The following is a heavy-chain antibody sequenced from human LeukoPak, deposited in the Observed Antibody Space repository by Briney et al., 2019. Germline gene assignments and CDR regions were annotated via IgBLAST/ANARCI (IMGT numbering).Heavy chain of an antibody. V-gene: IGHV3-23*01. CDR1: GLTFSNYA. CDR2: ISGSGDNT. Sequence: SGVALRLSCAASGLTFSNYAMSWVRQAPGKGLEWVSAISGSGDNTDYVDSAKGRFTIFRDNSKMILFLQMSSLRVEDTAIYYRAKERDVSGQWSLPWGQGTPVIFTS. J-gene: IGHJ5*02. CDR3: AKERDVSGQWSLP. D-gene: IGHD5-12*01.